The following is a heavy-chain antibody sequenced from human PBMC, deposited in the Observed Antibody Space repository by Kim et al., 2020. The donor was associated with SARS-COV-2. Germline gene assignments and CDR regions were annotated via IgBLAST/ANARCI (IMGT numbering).Heavy chain of an antibody. Sequence: VKGRVNTSRDNAKNYLYLQMNSLGAEDTAVYYCARVVATPIQLWSLFFDYWGQGALVTVSS. CDR3: ARVVATPIQLWSLFFDY. J-gene: IGHJ4*02. D-gene: IGHD5-18*01. V-gene: IGHV3-11*06.